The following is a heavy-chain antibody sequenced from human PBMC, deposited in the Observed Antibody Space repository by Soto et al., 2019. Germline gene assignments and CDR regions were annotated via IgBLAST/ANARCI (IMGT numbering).Heavy chain of an antibody. CDR2: VSYDGSGK. J-gene: IGHJ6*02. CDR3: ERKAEAYGNVRGTIRSGYSYHGLDV. CDR1: GFTFSSYG. V-gene: IGHV3-30*03. D-gene: IGHD2-21*01. Sequence: QVQLVESGGGVVQPGRSLRLSCVGSGFTFSSYGIHWVRQAPGKGLEWVAVVSYDGSGKYYADSVKGRFTISRDNSKNLLKLKMNTRGVEDTAVYHCERKAEAYGNVRGTIRSGYSYHGLDVWGQGTPVFVSS.